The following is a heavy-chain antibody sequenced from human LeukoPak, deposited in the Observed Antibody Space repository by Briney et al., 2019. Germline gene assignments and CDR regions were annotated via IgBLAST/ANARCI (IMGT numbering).Heavy chain of an antibody. J-gene: IGHJ6*02. V-gene: IGHV1-46*01. CDR3: ARVGSSNYGYYYGMDV. D-gene: IGHD4-17*01. CDR2: INPSGGST. CDR1: GYTFTSYY. Sequence: ASVKVSCMASGYTFTSYYMHWVRQAPGQGLEWMGIINPSGGSTSYAQKFQGRVTMTRDTSTSTVYMELSSLRSEDTAVYYCARVGSSNYGYYYGMDVWGQGTTVTVSS.